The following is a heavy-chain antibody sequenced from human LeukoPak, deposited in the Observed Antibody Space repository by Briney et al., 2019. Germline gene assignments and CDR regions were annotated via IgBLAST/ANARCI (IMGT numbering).Heavy chain of an antibody. J-gene: IGHJ4*02. CDR3: ASDYYGSGAN. V-gene: IGHV3-48*03. CDR2: ISSSGSTI. Sequence: GGSLRLSCEASGFTFSSYEMNWVRQAPGKGLEWVSYISSSGSTIYYADSVKGRFTISRDNAKNSLYLQTNSLRAEDTAVYYCASDYYGSGANWGQGTLVTVSS. CDR1: GFTFSSYE. D-gene: IGHD3-10*01.